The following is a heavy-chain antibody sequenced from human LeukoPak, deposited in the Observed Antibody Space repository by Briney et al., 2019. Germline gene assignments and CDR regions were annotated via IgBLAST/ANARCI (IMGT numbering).Heavy chain of an antibody. D-gene: IGHD3-10*01. CDR2: VYPGDSDS. Sequence: KAGESLKISCTGSGYRFTSYWIGWVRQMPGKGLEWMGIVYPGDSDSRYSPSFQGQVTISADKYLSTAYLQWSSLKASDTAIYYCARQPYGSWSYGMDVWGKGTTVTVSS. CDR3: ARQPYGSWSYGMDV. J-gene: IGHJ6*04. V-gene: IGHV5-51*01. CDR1: GYRFTSYW.